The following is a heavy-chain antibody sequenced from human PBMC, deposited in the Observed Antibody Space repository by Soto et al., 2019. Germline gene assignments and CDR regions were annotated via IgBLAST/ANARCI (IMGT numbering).Heavy chain of an antibody. CDR1: GFTFSSYS. CDR2: ISSSSSTI. J-gene: IGHJ4*02. V-gene: IGHV3-48*02. D-gene: IGHD2-15*01. CDR3: ARGPLYCSGGSCYSHFDY. Sequence: VQLVESGGGLVQPGGSLRLSCAASGFTFSSYSMNWVRQAPGKGLEWVSYISSSSSTIYYADSVKGRFTISRDNAKNSLYLQMNSLRDEDTAVYYCARGPLYCSGGSCYSHFDYWGQGTLVTVSS.